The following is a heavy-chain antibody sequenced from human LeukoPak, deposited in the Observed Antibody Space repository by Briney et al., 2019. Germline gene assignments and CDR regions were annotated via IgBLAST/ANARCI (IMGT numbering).Heavy chain of an antibody. CDR1: GFTFSSYG. D-gene: IGHD2-2*01. J-gene: IGHJ3*02. CDR3: ARGGCSSTSCYDTDAFDI. Sequence: GGSLRLSCAASGFTFSSYGMHWVRQAPGKGLEWVAVIWYDGSNKYYADSVKGRFTISRDNSKNTLYLQMNSLRAEDTAVYYCARGGCSSTSCYDTDAFDIWGQGTMVTVSS. V-gene: IGHV3-33*01. CDR2: IWYDGSNK.